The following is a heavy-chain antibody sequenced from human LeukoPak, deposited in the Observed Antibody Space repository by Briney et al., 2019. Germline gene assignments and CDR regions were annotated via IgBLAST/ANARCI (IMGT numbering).Heavy chain of an antibody. CDR1: GFTFSNYA. Sequence: GGSLRLSCAASGFTFSNYAMTWVRQAPGKGLEWVSLITGGADITYYADSVKGRFTISRDNSKNMLFLQMNSLRVEDTAVYYCAKDPPSGYCSGGTCNDSPFYAWGKGTLVTVSS. CDR3: AKDPPSGYCSGGTCNDSPFYA. CDR2: ITGGADIT. J-gene: IGHJ5*02. D-gene: IGHD2-15*01. V-gene: IGHV3-23*01.